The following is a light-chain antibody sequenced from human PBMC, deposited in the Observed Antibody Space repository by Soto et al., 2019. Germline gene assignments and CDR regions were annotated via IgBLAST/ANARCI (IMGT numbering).Light chain of an antibody. CDR3: QQYYSTPPMYT. CDR2: WAS. CDR1: QSVLYSSSNKNY. V-gene: IGKV4-1*01. Sequence: DIVMTQSPDSLAVSLGERATINCKSSQSVLYSSSNKNYLAWYQQKPGQPPKLLIYWASTRESGVPDRFSGSGSGTDFTLTIRSLQAEDVAVYYCQQYYSTPPMYTFGQGTMLEIK. J-gene: IGKJ2*01.